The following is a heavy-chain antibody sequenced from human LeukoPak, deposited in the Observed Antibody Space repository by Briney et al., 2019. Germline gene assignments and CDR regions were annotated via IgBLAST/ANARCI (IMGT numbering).Heavy chain of an antibody. D-gene: IGHD3-3*01. CDR3: VRGLLERSWFDP. J-gene: IGHJ5*02. CDR2: IPGTGDST. CDR1: GFSFSSNA. V-gene: IGHV3-23*01. Sequence: TGGSLRLSCAASGFSFSSNAMTWVRQAPGKGLEWVSVIPGTGDSTYYADSVKGRFTISRDNSKNTLFLQMNSLRPEDTAVYYCVRGLLERSWFDPWGQGTLVTVSS.